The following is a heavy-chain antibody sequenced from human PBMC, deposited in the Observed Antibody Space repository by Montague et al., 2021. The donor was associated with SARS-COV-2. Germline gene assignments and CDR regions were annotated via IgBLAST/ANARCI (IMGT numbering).Heavy chain of an antibody. D-gene: IGHD6-13*01. Sequence: SETLSLTCAVPGGFISRGNWWSWVRQPPGKGLEWIGEIFHSGAASYNPSLKSRLTISMDKSKNEFSLKLNSVTAADTAMYYCARDFVAAVPDRFDSWGQGVLVTVSS. CDR1: GGFISRGNW. CDR3: ARDFVAAVPDRFDS. CDR2: IFHSGAA. J-gene: IGHJ4*02. V-gene: IGHV4/OR15-8*02.